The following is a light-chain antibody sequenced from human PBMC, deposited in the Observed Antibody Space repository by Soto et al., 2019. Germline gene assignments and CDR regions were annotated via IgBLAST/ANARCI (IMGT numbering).Light chain of an antibody. CDR2: ASS. CDR1: QNITSY. Sequence: DIPTTQPPSSLSASVGDRATITCRTSQNITSYLNWYQQKPGHAPKLLIYASSRLQCGVPPRFSGSGAGTDFTITISSLQPEVSAIYYYQQSYSTPPYSFGQGTKLEI. CDR3: QQSYSTPPYS. J-gene: IGKJ2*01. V-gene: IGKV1-39*01.